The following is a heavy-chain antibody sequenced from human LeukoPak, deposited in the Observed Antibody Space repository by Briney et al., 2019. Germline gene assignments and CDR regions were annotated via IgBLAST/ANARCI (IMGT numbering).Heavy chain of an antibody. V-gene: IGHV3-73*01. CDR1: GFTFSGSA. CDR3: VREGLKYYYYYYLDV. CDR2: IRSTANGYAT. D-gene: IGHD5-24*01. Sequence: GGSLRLSCAASGFTFSGSALHWVRQASGEGLEWVGRIRSTANGYATAYAASVKGRFTISRDDSKNTAYLQMNSLRAEDTAVYYCVREGLKYYYYYYLDVWGKGTTVTVSS. J-gene: IGHJ6*03.